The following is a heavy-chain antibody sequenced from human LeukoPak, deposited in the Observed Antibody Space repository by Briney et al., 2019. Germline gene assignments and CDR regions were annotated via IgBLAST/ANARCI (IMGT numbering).Heavy chain of an antibody. CDR2: INPSGGST. J-gene: IGHJ6*03. CDR3: ARGRGYYDFWSGAYYYYYMDV. V-gene: IGHV1-46*01. CDR1: GYTFTSYY. Sequence: ASVKVSCKASGYTFTSYYMHWVRQAPGQGLEWMGIINPSGGSTSYAQKFQGRVTMTRDMSTSTVYMELSSLRSEDTAVYYCARGRGYYDFWSGAYYYYYMDVWGKGTTVTVSS. D-gene: IGHD3-3*01.